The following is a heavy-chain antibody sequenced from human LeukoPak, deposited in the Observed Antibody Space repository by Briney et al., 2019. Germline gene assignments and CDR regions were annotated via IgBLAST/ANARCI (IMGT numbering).Heavy chain of an antibody. Sequence: PGGSLRLSCAASGFTFSSYWMHWVRQAPGKGLMWVSRINPDGSFISYADSVKGRFTFSRDNAKNTLYLQMNSLGVEDTAVYYCVRDSFEVGIYYGMDVRGQGTTVTVSS. D-gene: IGHD2-21*01. CDR1: GFTFSSYW. V-gene: IGHV3-74*01. CDR3: VRDSFEVGIYYGMDV. CDR2: INPDGSFI. J-gene: IGHJ6*02.